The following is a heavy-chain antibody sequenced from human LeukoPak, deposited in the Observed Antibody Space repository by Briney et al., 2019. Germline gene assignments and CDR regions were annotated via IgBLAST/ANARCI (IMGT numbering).Heavy chain of an antibody. D-gene: IGHD3-10*01. CDR2: ISWNSGSI. J-gene: IGHJ4*02. CDR1: GFTFDDYA. Sequence: GRSLRLSCAASGFTFDDYAMHWVRQAPGEGLEWVSGISWNSGSIGYADSVKGRFTISGDNAKNSLYLQMNSLRAEDTALYYCAKALGEGSFDYWGQGTLVTVSS. CDR3: AKALGEGSFDY. V-gene: IGHV3-9*01.